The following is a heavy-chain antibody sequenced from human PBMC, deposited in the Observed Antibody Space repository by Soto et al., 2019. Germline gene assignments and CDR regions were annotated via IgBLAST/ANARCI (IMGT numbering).Heavy chain of an antibody. D-gene: IGHD1-1*01. CDR3: AREGGKQYDYFFGLDV. CDR2: IGSSSSYT. CDR1: GFSFSDNY. J-gene: IGHJ6*02. Sequence: VQLVESGGGLVKPGGSLRLSCAASGFSFSDNYMSWIRQAPGKGLEFVSYIGSSSSYTSYADSVKGRFTISRDNAKNSLYLQMNNLRAEDTAVYYCAREGGKQYDYFFGLDVWGQGTTVTVSS. V-gene: IGHV3-11*06.